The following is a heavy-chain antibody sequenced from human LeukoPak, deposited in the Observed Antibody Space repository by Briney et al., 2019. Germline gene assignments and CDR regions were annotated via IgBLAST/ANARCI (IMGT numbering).Heavy chain of an antibody. CDR2: ISSSGDYI. Sequence: GGSLRLSCAASGFPFSNYSMNWVRQAPGKGLEWVSSISSSGDYIYSADSVKGRFTISRDNAKNSLYLQMTNLSAEDTAVYFCVRDLGRGVQPVFYFDLWGRGTLVTVSS. V-gene: IGHV3-21*01. D-gene: IGHD3-10*01. J-gene: IGHJ2*01. CDR3: VRDLGRGVQPVFYFDL. CDR1: GFPFSNYS.